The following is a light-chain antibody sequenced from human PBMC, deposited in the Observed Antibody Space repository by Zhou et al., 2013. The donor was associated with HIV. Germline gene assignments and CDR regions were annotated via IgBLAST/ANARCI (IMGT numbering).Light chain of an antibody. CDR2: LGS. J-gene: IGKJ1*01. Sequence: DIVMTQSPLSLPVTPGEPASISCRSSQSLLQSNGYNYLGWYLQKPGQSPQLLIYLGSSRASGVPDRFSGSGSGTDFTLKISRVEAEDVAIYYCMQSTHWPPWTFGQGTKVEI. CDR1: QSLLQSNGYNY. CDR3: MQSTHWPPWT. V-gene: IGKV2-28*01.